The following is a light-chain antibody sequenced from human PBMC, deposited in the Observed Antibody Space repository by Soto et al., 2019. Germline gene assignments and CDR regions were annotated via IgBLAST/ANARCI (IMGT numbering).Light chain of an antibody. Sequence: QSALTQPAAVSGPPGQSITISCTGTSSDIGRYNYVSWYQQHPGKAPKLVIYEVRNRPSGISNRFSASKSGNTASLTISGLQAEDEADYYCTSYTSNTTWVFGGGTRLTV. CDR1: SSDIGRYNY. V-gene: IGLV2-14*01. CDR3: TSYTSNTTWV. J-gene: IGLJ3*02. CDR2: EVR.